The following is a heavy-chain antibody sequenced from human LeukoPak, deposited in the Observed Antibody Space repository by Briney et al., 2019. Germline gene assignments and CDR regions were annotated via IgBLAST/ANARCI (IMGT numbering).Heavy chain of an antibody. CDR3: AREVLRYFDWLSSGSYFDY. V-gene: IGHV1-69*04. Sequence: ASVKVSCKASGGTFSSYAISWVRQAPGQGLEWMGRIIPILGIANYAQKFQGRVTITADKSTSTAYMELSSLRSEDTAVYYCAREVLRYFDWLSSGSYFDYWGQGTLVTVSS. CDR1: GGTFSSYA. CDR2: IIPILGIA. D-gene: IGHD3-9*01. J-gene: IGHJ4*02.